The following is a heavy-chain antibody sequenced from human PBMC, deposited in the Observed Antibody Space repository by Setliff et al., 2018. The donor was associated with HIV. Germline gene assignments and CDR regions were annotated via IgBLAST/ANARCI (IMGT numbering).Heavy chain of an antibody. J-gene: IGHJ4*02. D-gene: IGHD3-10*01. CDR3: ARDTSGGY. V-gene: IGHV4-39*02. CDR2: VYYTWNT. CDR1: GGSISRRDYC. Sequence: SETLSLTCTVSGGSISRRDYCWGWIRQPPGKGLEWIGSVYYTWNTYYNPSLKSRVTVSVDTSKNQFSLKLSSVTAADTAVYYCARDTSGGYWGQGTLVTVSS.